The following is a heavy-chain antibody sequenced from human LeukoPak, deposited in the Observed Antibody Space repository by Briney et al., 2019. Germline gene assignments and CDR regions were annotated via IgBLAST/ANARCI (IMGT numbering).Heavy chain of an antibody. D-gene: IGHD5-18*01. CDR1: GGTFSSYA. Sequence: VASVKVSCKASGGTFSSYAISWVRQAPGQGLEWMGGIIPIFGTANYAQKFQGRVTITADESTSTAYMELSSLKSEDTAVYYCAAAGTAMAYMDVWGKGATVTVSS. J-gene: IGHJ6*03. CDR3: AAAGTAMAYMDV. V-gene: IGHV1-69*13. CDR2: IIPIFGTA.